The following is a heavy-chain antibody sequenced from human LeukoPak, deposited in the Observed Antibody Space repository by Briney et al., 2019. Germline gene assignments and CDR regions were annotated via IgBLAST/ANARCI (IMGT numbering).Heavy chain of an antibody. J-gene: IGHJ5*02. CDR1: GGSISTGGYY. V-gene: IGHV4-31*03. CDR2: IFDSGST. D-gene: IGHD1-7*01. Sequence: SETLSLTCSVSGGSISTGGYYWSWIRQHPGKGLEWIGYIFDSGSTYYNPSLKSRVTISVDTSKNQFSLRLTSVTAADTAVYYCAVEGRYKWNYFDLWGQGTLVTVSS. CDR3: AVEGRYKWNYFDL.